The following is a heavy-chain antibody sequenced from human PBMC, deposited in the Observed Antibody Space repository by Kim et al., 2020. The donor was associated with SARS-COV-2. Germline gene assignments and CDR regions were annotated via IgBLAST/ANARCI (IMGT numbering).Heavy chain of an antibody. D-gene: IGHD1-7*01. Sequence: GGSVEGRFTISRDNAKNSVYLQMSGLRDDDTATYFCARAGGVGTVDYWGQGILVTVSS. V-gene: IGHV3-7*04. J-gene: IGHJ4*02. CDR3: ARAGGVGTVDY.